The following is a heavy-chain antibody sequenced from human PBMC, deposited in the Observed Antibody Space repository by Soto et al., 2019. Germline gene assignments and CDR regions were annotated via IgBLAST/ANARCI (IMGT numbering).Heavy chain of an antibody. V-gene: IGHV5-51*03. CDR1: GYDFSAYW. CDR3: ARTDYGSGTFDS. J-gene: IGHJ4*02. D-gene: IGHD3-10*01. CDR2: IYPGDSDV. Sequence: DVQLVQSGAEVKKPGESLRISCKGSGYDFSAYWINWVRQMPGKGLEWMGTIYPGDSDVRYRPSFQGQVTISVDKSISIAYLQWSSLKAADPAIYYCARTDYGSGTFDSWGQGTLVTVSS.